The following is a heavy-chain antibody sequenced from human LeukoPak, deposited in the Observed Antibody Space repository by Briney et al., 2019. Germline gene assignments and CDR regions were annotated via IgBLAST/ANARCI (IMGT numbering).Heavy chain of an antibody. Sequence: GRSLRLSCAASGFTFSSYSMQWGRQTPGKGLEWVGIMSNSGENTFYGEAVKGRFAISRDNSQNTLYLQMNSLRPEDTAVYYCAKGGASVTRYVDYWGQGTLVTVSS. CDR3: AKGGASVTRYVDY. CDR1: GFTFSSYS. J-gene: IGHJ4*02. V-gene: IGHV3-30*18. CDR2: MSNSGENT. D-gene: IGHD4-17*01.